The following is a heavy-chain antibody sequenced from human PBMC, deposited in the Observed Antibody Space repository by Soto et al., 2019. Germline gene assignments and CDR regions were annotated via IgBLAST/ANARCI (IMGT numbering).Heavy chain of an antibody. V-gene: IGHV4-31*03. CDR3: ARADCGGDCYWVYYFDY. D-gene: IGHD2-21*02. J-gene: IGHJ4*02. CDR1: GGSISSGGYY. CDR2: IYYSGST. Sequence: QVQLQESGPGLVKPSQTLSLTCTVSGGSISSGGYYWSWIRQHPGKGLEWIGYIYYSGSTYYNPSLKSRVTISVDTSKNQFSLKLSSVTAADTAVYHCARADCGGDCYWVYYFDYWGQGTLVTVSS.